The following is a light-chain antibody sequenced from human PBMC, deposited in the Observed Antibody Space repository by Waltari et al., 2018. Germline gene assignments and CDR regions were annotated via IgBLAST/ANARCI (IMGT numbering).Light chain of an antibody. CDR1: QSISNY. V-gene: IGKV1-39*01. CDR2: AAS. J-gene: IGKJ1*01. CDR3: QQSYSQTRT. Sequence: DIQMTQSPSSLSASVGDRVTITCRASQSISNYLSWYQQKPGRAPKLLMYAASSLESGVPSRLSGRGSGRDFTLIISSLQPEDFATYSCQQSYSQTRTFGQGTKVEIK.